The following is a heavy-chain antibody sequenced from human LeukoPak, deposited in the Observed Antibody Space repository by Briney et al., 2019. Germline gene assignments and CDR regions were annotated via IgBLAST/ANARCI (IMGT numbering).Heavy chain of an antibody. V-gene: IGHV4-34*01. J-gene: IGHJ6*03. CDR3: ASSPRSSTRQLLRYYYYYMDV. CDR2: INHSGST. D-gene: IGHD2-2*01. CDR1: GGSFSGYY. Sequence: SETLSLTCAVYGGSFSGYYWSWIRQPPGKGLEWIGEINHSGSTNYNPSLKSRVTRSVDTSKNQFSLKLSSVTAADTAVYYCASSPRSSTRQLLRYYYYYMDVWGKGTTVTVSS.